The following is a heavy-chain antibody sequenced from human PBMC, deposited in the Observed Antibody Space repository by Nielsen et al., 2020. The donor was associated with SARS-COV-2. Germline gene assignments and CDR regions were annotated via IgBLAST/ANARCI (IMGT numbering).Heavy chain of an antibody. CDR3: ARARGYSGYYGMDV. CDR1: GFTFSSYS. CDR2: ISTSSRTI. J-gene: IGHJ6*02. V-gene: IGHV3-48*01. D-gene: IGHD5-12*01. Sequence: GEFLKISCAASGFTFSSYSMNWVRQAPGKGLDWVSYISTSSRTIYYADSVKGRFTISRDNAKNSLYLQMNSLRAGDTAVYYCARARGYSGYYGMDVWGQGTTVTVSS.